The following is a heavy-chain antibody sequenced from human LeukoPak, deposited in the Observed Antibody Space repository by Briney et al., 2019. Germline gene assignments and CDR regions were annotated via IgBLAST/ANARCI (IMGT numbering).Heavy chain of an antibody. CDR3: ARWIAAAGKGVNWFDP. D-gene: IGHD6-13*01. V-gene: IGHV4-4*09. CDR2: IYTSGST. CDR1: GDPISSYY. J-gene: IGHJ5*02. Sequence: SETLSLTCTVSGDPISSYYWSWIRQPPGKGLEWIGYIYTSGSTNYNPSLKSRVTISVDTSKNQFSLKLSSVTAADTAVYYCARWIAAAGKGVNWFDPWGQGTLVTVSS.